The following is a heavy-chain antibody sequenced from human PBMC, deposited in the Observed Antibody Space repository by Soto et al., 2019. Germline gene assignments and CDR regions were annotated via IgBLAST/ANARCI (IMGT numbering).Heavy chain of an antibody. CDR3: AVGVYCGGDCYSI. CDR2: IIPILGIA. Sequence: SVKVSCKASGGTFSSYAISWVRQAPGQGLEWMGRIIPILGIANYAQKFQGRVTITADKSTSTAYMELSSLRSEDTAVYYCAVGVYCGGDCYSIWGQGTMVTVSS. V-gene: IGHV1-69*04. D-gene: IGHD2-21*02. CDR1: GGTFSSYA. J-gene: IGHJ3*02.